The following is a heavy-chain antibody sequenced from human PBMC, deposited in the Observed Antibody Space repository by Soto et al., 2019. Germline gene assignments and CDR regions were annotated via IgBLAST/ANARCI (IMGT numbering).Heavy chain of an antibody. V-gene: IGHV3-48*02. CDR2: ISSGSTSK. CDR3: VESSYDSFIAYSYQFDY. D-gene: IGHD3-9*01. Sequence: QAGGSLRLPCAASGFRFSTYGMNWVRQAPGKGLEWVSYISSGSTSKNYADSVKGRITISRDNAQNSLYLQMNSLRDEDTAVYYCVESSYDSFIAYSYQFDYWGQGALVTVSS. CDR1: GFRFSTYG. J-gene: IGHJ4*02.